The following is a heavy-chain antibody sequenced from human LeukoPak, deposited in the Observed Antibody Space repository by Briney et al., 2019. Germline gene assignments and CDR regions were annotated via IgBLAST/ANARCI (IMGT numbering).Heavy chain of an antibody. CDR3: ARADYDSSGYYDWFDP. V-gene: IGHV1-8*01. J-gene: IGHJ5*02. CDR1: GYTFTSYD. D-gene: IGHD3-22*01. CDR2: MNPNSGNT. Sequence: GASVKVSCKASGYTFTSYDINWVRQATGQGLEWMGWMNPNSGNTGYAQKFQGRVTITRNTSISTAYMELSSLRSEDTAVYYCARADYDSSGYYDWFDPWGQGTLVTVSS.